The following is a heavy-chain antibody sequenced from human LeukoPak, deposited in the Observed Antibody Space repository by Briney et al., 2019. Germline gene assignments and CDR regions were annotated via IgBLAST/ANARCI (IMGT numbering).Heavy chain of an antibody. J-gene: IGHJ4*02. V-gene: IGHV4-59*12. D-gene: IGHD4-17*01. CDR3: ARTGGDFTLDY. Sequence: SETLSLTCTVSGGSISSYYWNWIRQPPGKGLEWIGYITGNIYYSGSTNYNASLKSRVTISLDTSKNQFSLKLSAVTAADTAVYYCARTGGDFTLDYWGQGTLVTVSS. CDR2: ITGNIYYSGST. CDR1: GGSISSYY.